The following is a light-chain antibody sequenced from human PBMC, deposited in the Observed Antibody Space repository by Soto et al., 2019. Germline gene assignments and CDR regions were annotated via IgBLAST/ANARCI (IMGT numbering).Light chain of an antibody. V-gene: IGLV2-11*01. CDR2: DVS. Sequence: SVLSQPRSVSVSPGQSVTISCTGTSSDVGCYNYVSWYQQHPGKAPKLMIYDVSKRPSGVPDRFSGSKSGNTASLTISGLQAEDEADYYCCSYAGSYTLYVFGTGTKVTVL. J-gene: IGLJ1*01. CDR3: CSYAGSYTLYV. CDR1: SSDVGCYNY.